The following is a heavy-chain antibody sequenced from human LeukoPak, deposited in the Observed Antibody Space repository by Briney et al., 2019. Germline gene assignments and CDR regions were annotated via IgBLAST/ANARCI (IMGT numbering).Heavy chain of an antibody. V-gene: IGHV4-30-2*01. Sequence: SETLSLTCAVSGGSISSGGYSWSWIRQPPGKGLEWIGYIYHSGSTYYNPSLKSRVTISVDRSKNQFSLKLSSVTAADTAAYYCARGELLFRYFQHWGQGTLVTVSS. J-gene: IGHJ1*01. CDR3: ARGELLFRYFQH. CDR2: IYHSGST. CDR1: GGSISSGGYS. D-gene: IGHD2-21*02.